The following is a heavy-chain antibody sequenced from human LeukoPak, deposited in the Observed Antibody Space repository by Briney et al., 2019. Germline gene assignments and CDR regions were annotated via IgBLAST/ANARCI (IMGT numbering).Heavy chain of an antibody. CDR3: ARDHDYVVAGQEYYYYYYMDV. CDR1: GFTFSSYS. Sequence: GGSLRLSCAASGFTFSSYSMNWVRQAPGKGLEWVSSISSSSSYIYYADSVKGRFTISRDNAKNSLYLQMNSLRAEDTAVYYCARDHDYVVAGQEYYYYYYMDVWGKGTTVTVSS. J-gene: IGHJ6*03. D-gene: IGHD2-15*01. V-gene: IGHV3-21*01. CDR2: ISSSSSYI.